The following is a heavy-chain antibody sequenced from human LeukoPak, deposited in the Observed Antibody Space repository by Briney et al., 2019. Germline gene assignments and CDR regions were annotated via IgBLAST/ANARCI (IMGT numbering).Heavy chain of an antibody. J-gene: IGHJ4*02. D-gene: IGHD6-19*01. V-gene: IGHV4-4*02. CDR3: ASLYRAVAGIPDY. CDR2: IYHSGTT. Sequence: PSGTLSLTCAVSGGSLSSNNWWTWVRQPPGKGLEWIGEIYHSGTTNYNPSVKSRVTISVDKSKNQFSLKLTSVTAADTAVYFCASLYRAVAGIPDYWGQGTLVIVSS. CDR1: GGSLSSNNW.